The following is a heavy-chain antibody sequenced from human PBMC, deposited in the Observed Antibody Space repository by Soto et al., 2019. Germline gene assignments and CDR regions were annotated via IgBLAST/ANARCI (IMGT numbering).Heavy chain of an antibody. J-gene: IGHJ4*02. CDR1: GFSFSAFW. CDR3: ARWVVWHDSSLFPRLDY. CDR2: IKEDGRDK. D-gene: IGHD3-16*01. V-gene: IGHV3-7*01. Sequence: EVQLVESGGGLAQPGGSLILSCTASGFSFSAFWMAWVRQAPGKGLEWVASIKEDGRDKKYVDSVRGRFTISRESATSTLFLQMSSLRAEDSALYFCARWVVWHDSSLFPRLDYWGQGIVVNVSS.